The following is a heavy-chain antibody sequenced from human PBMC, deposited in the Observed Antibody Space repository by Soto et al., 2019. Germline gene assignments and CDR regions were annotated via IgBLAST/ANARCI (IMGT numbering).Heavy chain of an antibody. CDR1: ELPFTDYS. CDR2: ISHDGRNT. D-gene: IGHD3-9*01. J-gene: IGHJ4*02. Sequence: PRGSLRLSCSASELPFTDYSMHWFRQTADKGLEWVAFISHDGRNTFYSDSVKGRFTISRDDSRSMLFLQMSGVTVEDTAIYYCAVDGVPTSSFRYYYFRFWGRGTLVTVSS. V-gene: IGHV3-30*04. CDR3: AVDGVPTSSFRYYYFRF.